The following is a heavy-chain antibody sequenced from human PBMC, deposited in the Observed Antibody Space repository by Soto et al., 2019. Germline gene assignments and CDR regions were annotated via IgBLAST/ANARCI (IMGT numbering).Heavy chain of an antibody. CDR2: ISYDGSNK. CDR3: ARDGSLAVAGTWVDSKTEYYFDY. D-gene: IGHD6-19*01. Sequence: PGGSLRLSCAASRFTFSGYAMHWVRQAPGKGLEWVALISYDGSNKYYADSVKGRFTISRDNSKNTLYLQMNSLRAEDTAVYYCARDGSLAVAGTWVDSKTEYYFDYWGQGTLVTVSS. V-gene: IGHV3-30-3*01. CDR1: RFTFSGYA. J-gene: IGHJ4*02.